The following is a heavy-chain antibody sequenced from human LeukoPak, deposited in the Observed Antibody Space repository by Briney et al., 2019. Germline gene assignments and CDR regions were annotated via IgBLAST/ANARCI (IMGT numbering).Heavy chain of an antibody. Sequence: PRGSLRLSCAASGFTFSSYAMSWVRQAPGKGLEWVSAISGSGGSTYYADSVKGRFTISRDNSKNTLYLQMNSLRAEDAAVYYCARSIDTIFGVVIGAFDIWGQGTMVTVSS. CDR3: ARSIDTIFGVVIGAFDI. CDR1: GFTFSSYA. J-gene: IGHJ3*02. D-gene: IGHD3-3*01. V-gene: IGHV3-23*01. CDR2: ISGSGGST.